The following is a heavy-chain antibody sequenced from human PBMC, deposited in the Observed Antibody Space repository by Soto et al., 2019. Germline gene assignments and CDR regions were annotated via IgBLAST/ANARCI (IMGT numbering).Heavy chain of an antibody. D-gene: IGHD2-2*01. CDR1: GFTFSSYA. J-gene: IGHJ6*02. Sequence: QVQLVESGGGVVQPGRSLRLSCAASGFTFSSYAMHWVRQAPGKGLEWVAVISYDGSNKYYADSVKGRFTISRDNSKNTLYLQMKSLRAEETTVYYCAKGEDIVLVPAGMYYYYGMDVWGQGTTVTVSS. V-gene: IGHV3-30-3*01. CDR2: ISYDGSNK. CDR3: AKGEDIVLVPAGMYYYYGMDV.